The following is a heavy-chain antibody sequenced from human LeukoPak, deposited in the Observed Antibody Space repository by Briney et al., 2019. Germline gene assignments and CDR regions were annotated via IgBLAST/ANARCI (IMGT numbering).Heavy chain of an antibody. Sequence: AAVKVSCKASGYTFTSYGISWVRQAPGQGLEWMGWISAYNGNTNYAQKLQGRGNITTDTSTSTAYVELRSLRSDDTAVYYCARVKLYYDILAGYYHADAFDIWGQGTMVTVSS. CDR1: GYTFTSYG. CDR2: ISAYNGNT. CDR3: ARVKLYYDILAGYYHADAFDI. V-gene: IGHV1-18*01. J-gene: IGHJ3*02. D-gene: IGHD3-9*01.